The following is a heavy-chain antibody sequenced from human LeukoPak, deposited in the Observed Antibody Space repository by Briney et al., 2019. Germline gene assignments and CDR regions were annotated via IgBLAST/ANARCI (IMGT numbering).Heavy chain of an antibody. J-gene: IGHJ4*02. D-gene: IGHD3-10*01. V-gene: IGHV4-59*01. CDR2: VYYSGST. CDR1: GGSISSYY. CDR3: ARVGSYYDSGSLDS. Sequence: SETLSLTCTVSGGSISSYYWSWIRQPPGKGLEWIGYVYYSGSTNYNPSLKSRVTISVDTSKNQFSLKLTSVTAADTAMYYCARVGSYYDSGSLDSWGQGTPVTVSP.